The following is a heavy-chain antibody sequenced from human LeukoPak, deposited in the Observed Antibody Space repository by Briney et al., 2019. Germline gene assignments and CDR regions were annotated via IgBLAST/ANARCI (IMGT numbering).Heavy chain of an antibody. D-gene: IGHD3-16*01. CDR2: IWYDGSNK. V-gene: IGHV3-33*01. Sequence: GRSLRLSCAASGFTFSSYGMHWVRQAPGKGLEWVAVIWYDGSNKYYADSVKGRFTISRDNSKNTLYLQMNSLRAEDTAVYYCARGGMTKAFDIWGQGTMVTVSS. J-gene: IGHJ3*02. CDR1: GFTFSSYG. CDR3: ARGGMTKAFDI.